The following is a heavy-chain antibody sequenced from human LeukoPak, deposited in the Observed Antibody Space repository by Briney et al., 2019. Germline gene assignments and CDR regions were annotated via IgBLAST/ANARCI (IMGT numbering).Heavy chain of an antibody. CDR3: ARLAGTAFDI. D-gene: IGHD6-19*01. V-gene: IGHV1-2*02. CDR2: IKPNSGDT. CDR1: GYTLTGYY. J-gene: IGHJ3*02. Sequence: ASVKVSCKASGYTLTGYYMHWVRQAPGQGLEWMGWIKPNSGDTKYAQKLQGRVTMTTDTSTSTAYMELRSLRSDDTAVYYCARLAGTAFDIWGQGTTVTISS.